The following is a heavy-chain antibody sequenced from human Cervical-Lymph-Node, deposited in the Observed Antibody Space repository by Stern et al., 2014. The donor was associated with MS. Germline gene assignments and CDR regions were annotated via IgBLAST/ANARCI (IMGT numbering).Heavy chain of an antibody. J-gene: IGHJ4*02. CDR3: ARDVARKYYFDS. Sequence: MQLVESGAEVKKPGASVRLSCKASGYTFTSHYMHWVRQAPGQGLEWMGLINPSTGSSIYAQRFQGRVAMTRDTSSTTVYLELSSLTSEETALYYCARDVARKYYFDSWGQGTLVTVSS. V-gene: IGHV1-46*01. CDR1: GYTFTSHY. CDR2: INPSTGSS. D-gene: IGHD2-21*01.